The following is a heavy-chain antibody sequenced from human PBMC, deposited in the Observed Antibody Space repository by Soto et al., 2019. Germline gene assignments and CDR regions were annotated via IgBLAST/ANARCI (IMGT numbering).Heavy chain of an antibody. Sequence: SETLSLTCTVSGGSISSYYWSWIRQPPGKGLEWIGYIYYSGSTNYNPSLKSRVTISVDTSKNQFSLKLSSVTAADTAVYYCARARTTAFDYWGQGTLVTVSS. J-gene: IGHJ4*02. CDR2: IYYSGST. CDR1: GGSISSYY. V-gene: IGHV4-59*01. CDR3: ARARTTAFDY. D-gene: IGHD4-17*01.